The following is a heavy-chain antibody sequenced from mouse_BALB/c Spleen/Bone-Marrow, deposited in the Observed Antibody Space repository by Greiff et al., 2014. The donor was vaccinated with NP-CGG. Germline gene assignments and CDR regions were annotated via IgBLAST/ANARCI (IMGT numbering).Heavy chain of an antibody. CDR2: ILPGSGST. CDR1: GYTFSSYW. CDR3: ARSTGTWDY. D-gene: IGHD4-1*02. Sequence: VQLVESGVELMKPGASVKISCKATGYTFSSYWIEWVKQRPGHGLEWIGEILPGSGSTNYNEKFKGKATFTADTSSNTAYMQLSSLTSEYSAVYYCARSTGTWDYWGQGTTLTVSS. V-gene: IGHV1-9*01. J-gene: IGHJ2*01.